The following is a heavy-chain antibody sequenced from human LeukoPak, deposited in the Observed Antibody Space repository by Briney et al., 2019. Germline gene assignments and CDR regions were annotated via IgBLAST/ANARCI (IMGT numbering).Heavy chain of an antibody. J-gene: IGHJ3*02. CDR2: INPSGGST. Sequence: ASVKVSCKASGYTFTSHYMHWVRQAPGQGLEWMGIINPSGGSTSYAQKFQGRVTMTRDTSTSTVYMELSSLRSEDKAVYYCASHSGYDLYAFDIWGQGTMVTVSS. V-gene: IGHV1-46*01. CDR1: GYTFTSHY. CDR3: ASHSGYDLYAFDI. D-gene: IGHD5-12*01.